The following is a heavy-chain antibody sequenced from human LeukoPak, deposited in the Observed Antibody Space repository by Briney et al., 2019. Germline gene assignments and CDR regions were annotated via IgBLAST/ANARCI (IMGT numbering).Heavy chain of an antibody. V-gene: IGHV3-7*01. CDR3: ARVAVGATRVDFDY. CDR2: IKQDGSEK. J-gene: IGHJ4*02. CDR1: GFTFSSYW. D-gene: IGHD1-26*01. Sequence: HTGGSLRLSCAASGFTFSSYWMSWVRQAPGKGLEWVANIKQDGSEKYYVDSVKGRFTISRDNAKNSLYLQMNSLRAEDTAVYYCARVAVGATRVDFDYWGQGTLVTVSS.